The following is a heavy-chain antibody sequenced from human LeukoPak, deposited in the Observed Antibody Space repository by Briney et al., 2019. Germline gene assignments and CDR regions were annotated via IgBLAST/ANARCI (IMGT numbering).Heavy chain of an antibody. Sequence: GGSLRLSCAASGFTFSSYWMSWVRQAPGKGLEWVANIKQDGSEKDYVDSVKGRFTISRDNAKNSLYLQMNSLRAEDTAVYYCARICGGDCSSYGMDVWGQGTTVTVSS. V-gene: IGHV3-7*01. J-gene: IGHJ6*02. CDR1: GFTFSSYW. D-gene: IGHD2-21*02. CDR2: IKQDGSEK. CDR3: ARICGGDCSSYGMDV.